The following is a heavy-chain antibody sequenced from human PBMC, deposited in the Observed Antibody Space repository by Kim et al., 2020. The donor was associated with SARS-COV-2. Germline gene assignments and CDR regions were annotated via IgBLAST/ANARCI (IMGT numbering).Heavy chain of an antibody. CDR2: ISSSSSTI. Sequence: GGSLRLSCAASGFTFSSYSMNWVRQAPGKGLEWVSYISSSSSTIYYVDSVKGRFTISRDNAKNSLYLQMNSLRDEETAVYYCAIGFSDLGYYYYGLDVWGLGTPVTVSS. CDR1: GFTFSSYS. V-gene: IGHV3-48*02. CDR3: AIGFSDLGYYYYGLDV. J-gene: IGHJ6*02. D-gene: IGHD3-10*01.